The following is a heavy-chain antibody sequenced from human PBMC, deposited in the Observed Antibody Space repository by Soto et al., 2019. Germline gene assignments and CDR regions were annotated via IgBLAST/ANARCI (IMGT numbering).Heavy chain of an antibody. CDR2: IYYSGST. CDR1: GGSISSGGYY. D-gene: IGHD6-13*01. J-gene: IGHJ4*02. CDR3: ARIPGYTSSWYGVDY. V-gene: IGHV4-31*03. Sequence: SETLSLTCTVSGGSISSGGYYWSWIRQHPGKGLEWIGYIYYSGSTYYNPSLKSRVSMSVDTSKNQFSLKLSSVTAADTAVYYCARIPGYTSSWYGVDYWGQGTLVTVSS.